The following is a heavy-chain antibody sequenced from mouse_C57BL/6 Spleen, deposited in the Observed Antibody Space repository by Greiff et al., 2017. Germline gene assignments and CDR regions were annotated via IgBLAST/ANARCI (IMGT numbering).Heavy chain of an antibody. J-gene: IGHJ3*01. CDR2: IYPGSGST. V-gene: IGHV1-55*01. D-gene: IGHD1-1*01. CDR3: AGSGFGSSYGYSY. CDR1: GYTFTSYW. Sequence: LQQPGAELVKPGASVKMSCKASGYTFTSYWITWVKQRPGQGLEWIGDIYPGSGSTNYNEKFKSKATLTVDTSSSTAYMQLSSLTSEDSAVYYCAGSGFGSSYGYSYWGRGTLVTVYA.